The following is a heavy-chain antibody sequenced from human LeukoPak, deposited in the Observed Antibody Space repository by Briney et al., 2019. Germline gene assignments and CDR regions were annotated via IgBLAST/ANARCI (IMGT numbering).Heavy chain of an antibody. V-gene: IGHV4-34*01. CDR3: AINDGSGSYYKSDY. CDR1: GESFSGYY. CDR2: IDQSGST. D-gene: IGHD3-10*01. J-gene: IGHJ4*02. Sequence: SETLSLTCAVYGESFSGYYWSWIRQPPGKRLEWIGEIDQSGSTNYNPSLKSRVTITIDTSRNQFSLKVNSVTAADTAVYYCAINDGSGSYYKSDYWGQGTLVTVSS.